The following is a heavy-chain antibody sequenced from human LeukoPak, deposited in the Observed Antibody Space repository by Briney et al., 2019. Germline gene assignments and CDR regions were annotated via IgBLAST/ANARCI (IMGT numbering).Heavy chain of an antibody. V-gene: IGHV3-7*01. CDR1: VFNSSSYL. J-gene: IGHJ4*02. Sequence: AGGSLRLSCAASVFNSSSYLLSWVPPAPGKGLEWVANIKQDGSEKYYVDSVKGRFTISRDNAKNSLYLQMNSLRAEDTAVYYCARRYCSSTSCRSFDYWGQGTLVTVSS. D-gene: IGHD2-2*01. CDR3: ARRYCSSTSCRSFDY. CDR2: IKQDGSEK.